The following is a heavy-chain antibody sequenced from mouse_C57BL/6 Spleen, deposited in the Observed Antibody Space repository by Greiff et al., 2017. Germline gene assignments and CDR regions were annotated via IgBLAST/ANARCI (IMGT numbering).Heavy chain of an antibody. J-gene: IGHJ2*01. V-gene: IGHV3-6*01. CDR2: ISYDGSN. D-gene: IGHD1-1*01. Sequence: EVKLQESGPGLVKPSQSLSLTCSVTGYSITSGYYWNWIRQFPGNKLEWMGYISYDGSNNYNPSLKNRISITRDTSKNQFFLKLNSVTTEDTATYYCARIITTVVPYFDYWGQGTTLTVSS. CDR3: ARIITTVVPYFDY. CDR1: GYSITSGYY.